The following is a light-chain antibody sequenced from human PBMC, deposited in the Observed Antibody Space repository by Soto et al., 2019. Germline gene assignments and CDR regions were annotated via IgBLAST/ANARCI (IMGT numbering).Light chain of an antibody. CDR1: SSDVGSYNR. V-gene: IGLV2-18*02. CDR3: SSYTSSSIYV. J-gene: IGLJ1*01. CDR2: EVS. Sequence: QSVLTQPPSVSGSPGQSVTISCTGNSSDVGSYNRVSWYQQPPGTAPKLMIYEVSNRPSGVPDRFSGSKSGNTASLTISGLQAEDEADYYCSSYTSSSIYVFGTGTKVTVL.